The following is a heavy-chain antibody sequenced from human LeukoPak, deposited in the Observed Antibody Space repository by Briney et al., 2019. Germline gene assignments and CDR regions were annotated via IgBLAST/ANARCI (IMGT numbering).Heavy chain of an antibody. D-gene: IGHD4-17*01. V-gene: IGHV1-2*02. CDR2: INPNTGGT. CDR1: GYTFTGYY. Sequence: ASVKVSCKASGYTFTGYYMHWVRQAPGQGLEWMGWINPNTGGTNYAQKFQCRVTITRDTSISTACMEPSRLRSDATAVYYCPTEEGGYGDYFDGMDVWGQGTTVTVSS. CDR3: PTEEGGYGDYFDGMDV. J-gene: IGHJ6*02.